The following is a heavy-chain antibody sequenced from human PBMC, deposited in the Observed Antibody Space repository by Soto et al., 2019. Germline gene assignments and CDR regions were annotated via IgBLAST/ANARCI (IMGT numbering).Heavy chain of an antibody. D-gene: IGHD1-26*01. CDR1: GGTFSSYA. CDR3: ARTPFSGSYGAVGMDV. J-gene: IGHJ6*02. Sequence: SVKVSCKASGGTFSSYAISWVRQAPGQGLEWMGGIIPIFGTANYAQKFQGRVTITADKSTSTAYMELSSLRSEDTAVYYCARTPFSGSYGAVGMDVWGQGTKVTV. CDR2: IIPIFGTA. V-gene: IGHV1-69*06.